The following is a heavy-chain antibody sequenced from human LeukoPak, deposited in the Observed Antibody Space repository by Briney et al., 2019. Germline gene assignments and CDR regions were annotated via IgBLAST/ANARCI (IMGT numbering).Heavy chain of an antibody. D-gene: IGHD6-13*01. CDR3: ARVVSSSWSGWFDP. Sequence: SETLSLTCTVSGASLSSSSYYWGWIRQPPGKGLEWIASIYYNGRIYYSPSLKSRVTISVDTSKNQFSLKLSSVTAADTAVYYCARVVSSSWSGWFDPWGQGTLVTVSS. J-gene: IGHJ5*02. CDR2: IYYNGRI. V-gene: IGHV4-39*07. CDR1: GASLSSSSYY.